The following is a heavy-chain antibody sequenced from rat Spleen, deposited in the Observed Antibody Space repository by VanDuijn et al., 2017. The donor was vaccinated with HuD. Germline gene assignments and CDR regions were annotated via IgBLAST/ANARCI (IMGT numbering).Heavy chain of an antibody. J-gene: IGHJ2*01. CDR1: GFIFSDYY. Sequence: EVQLVESGGGLMQPGRSIKLSCAASGFIFSDYYMAWVRQAPKKGLEWVASINYDGDRTYYRDSVKGRFTMSRDNAKSSLYLQMDSLRSEDTATYYCARQNWPYYFDYWGQGVMVTVSS. V-gene: IGHV5-20*01. CDR2: INYDGDRT. CDR3: ARQNWPYYFDY. D-gene: IGHD5-1*01.